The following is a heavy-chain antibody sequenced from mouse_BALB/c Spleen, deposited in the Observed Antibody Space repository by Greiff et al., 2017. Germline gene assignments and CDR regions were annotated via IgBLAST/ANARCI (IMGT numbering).Heavy chain of an antibody. J-gene: IGHJ4*01. CDR3: TRDGYYNAMDY. D-gene: IGHD2-3*01. Sequence: VQLVESGAELVKPGASVKLSCKASGYTFTSYYMYWVKQRPGQGLEWIGEINPSNGGTNFNEKFKSKATLTVDKSSSTAYMQLSSLTSEDSAVYYCTRDGYYNAMDYWGQGTSVTGSS. CDR1: GYTFTSYY. V-gene: IGHV1S81*02. CDR2: INPSNGGT.